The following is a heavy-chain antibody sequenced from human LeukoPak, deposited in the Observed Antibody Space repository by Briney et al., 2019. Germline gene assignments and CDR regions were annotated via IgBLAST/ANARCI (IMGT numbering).Heavy chain of an antibody. V-gene: IGHV1-8*03. CDR2: MNPNSGNT. J-gene: IGHJ5*02. CDR3: AREPAANWFDP. Sequence: ASVKVSCKASGYTFTSYDINWVRQATGQGLEWMGWMNPNSGNTGYAQKFRGRVTITRNTSISTAYMELSSLRSEDTAVYYCAREPAANWFDPWGQGTLVTVSS. CDR1: GYTFTSYD. D-gene: IGHD2-2*01.